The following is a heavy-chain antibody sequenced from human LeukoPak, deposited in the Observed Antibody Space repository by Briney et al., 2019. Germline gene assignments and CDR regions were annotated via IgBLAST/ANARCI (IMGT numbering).Heavy chain of an antibody. CDR1: GGSISSSSYY. CDR3: ARLDIQFDY. D-gene: IGHD1-1*01. CDR2: IYYSGST. J-gene: IGHJ4*02. Sequence: PSETLSLTCTVSGGSISSSSYYWGWIRQPPGKGLEWIGSIYYSGSTYYNPSLKSRVTISVDTSKNQFSLKLSSVTAADTAVYYCARLDIQFDYWGQGTLVTVSS. V-gene: IGHV4-39*01.